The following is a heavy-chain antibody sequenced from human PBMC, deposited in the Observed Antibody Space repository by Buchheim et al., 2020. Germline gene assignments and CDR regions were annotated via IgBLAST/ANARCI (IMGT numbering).Heavy chain of an antibody. CDR1: GGSISSGSYY. V-gene: IGHV4-61*02. J-gene: IGHJ6*02. D-gene: IGHD3-3*01. CDR2: IYTSGST. CDR3: ARDRDDFWSGRDYYYYGMDV. Sequence: QVQLQESGPGLVKPSQTLSLTCTVSGGSISSGSYYWSWIRQPAGKGLEWIGRIYTSGSTNYNPSLKSRVTISVDTSKNQFSLKLSSVTAADTAVYYCARDRDDFWSGRDYYYYGMDVWGQGTT.